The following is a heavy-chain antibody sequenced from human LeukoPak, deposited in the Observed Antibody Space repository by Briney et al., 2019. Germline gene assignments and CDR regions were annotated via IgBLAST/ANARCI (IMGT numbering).Heavy chain of an antibody. V-gene: IGHV3-30*19. CDR3: AKSLRTRIYYFDY. J-gene: IGHJ4*02. D-gene: IGHD1-7*01. CDR2: KAFDGSDE. CDR1: GFTFRDFG. Sequence: GGSLRLSCAGYGFTFRDFGLTWFRQAPGKGLEWVAVKAFDGSDEYYVDSVKGRSTISRDNSKNTLYLQMNSLRGEDTAVYYCAKSLRTRIYYFDYWGQGTLVTVSS.